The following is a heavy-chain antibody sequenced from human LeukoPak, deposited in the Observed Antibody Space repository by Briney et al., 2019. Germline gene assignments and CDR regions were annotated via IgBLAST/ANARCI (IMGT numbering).Heavy chain of an antibody. Sequence: TSETLSLTCSVSVDSTTSSYYWGWIRQTPGTGLEWIGTISHSGNTYYNPSLKSRVTISVDTSKNHFSPNLSAVTAADTAVYYCSRAREYNHHPNWIDLWGQGVLVTVSS. CDR3: SRAREYNHHPNWIDL. D-gene: IGHD2/OR15-2a*01. V-gene: IGHV4-38-2*02. CDR2: ISHSGNT. CDR1: VDSTTSSYY. J-gene: IGHJ5*02.